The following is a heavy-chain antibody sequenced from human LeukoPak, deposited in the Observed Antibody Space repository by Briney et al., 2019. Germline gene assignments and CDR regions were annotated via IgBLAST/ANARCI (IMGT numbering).Heavy chain of an antibody. CDR2: INPNSGGT. Sequence: ASVKVSCKASGYTFTGCYMHWVRQAPGQGLEWMGWINPNSGGTNYAQKFQGRVTMTRDTSISTAYMELSRLRSDDTAVYYCARDGRYFDWLLEGGFDYWGQGTLVTVSS. D-gene: IGHD3-9*01. CDR3: ARDGRYFDWLLEGGFDY. V-gene: IGHV1-2*02. J-gene: IGHJ4*02. CDR1: GYTFTGCY.